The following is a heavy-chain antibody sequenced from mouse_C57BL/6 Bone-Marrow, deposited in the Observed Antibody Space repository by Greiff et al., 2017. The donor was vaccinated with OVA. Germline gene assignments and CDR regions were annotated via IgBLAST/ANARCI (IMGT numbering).Heavy chain of an antibody. Sequence: EVKLMESGGGLVKPGGSLKLSCAASGFTFSDYGMHWVRQAPEKGLEWVAYISSGSSTIYYADTVKGRFTISRDNAKNTLVLQMTSLRSEDTAMYYCARNDGYGFAYWGQGTLVTVSA. V-gene: IGHV5-17*01. CDR2: ISSGSSTI. CDR1: GFTFSDYG. CDR3: ARNDGYGFAY. D-gene: IGHD2-3*01. J-gene: IGHJ3*01.